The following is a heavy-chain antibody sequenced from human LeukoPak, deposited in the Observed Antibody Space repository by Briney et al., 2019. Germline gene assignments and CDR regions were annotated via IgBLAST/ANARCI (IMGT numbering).Heavy chain of an antibody. J-gene: IGHJ6*02. CDR2: IYYSGST. Sequence: PSETLSLTCTVAGGYISSSSYYCGCIRQPPGTSLVGIGSIYYSGSTYYNPSLKSRVTISVDTSKNQFSLKLSSVTAADTAVYYCARVPGQNYYGMDVWGQGTTVTVSS. CDR3: ARVPGQNYYGMDV. V-gene: IGHV4-39*07. CDR1: GGYISSSSYY.